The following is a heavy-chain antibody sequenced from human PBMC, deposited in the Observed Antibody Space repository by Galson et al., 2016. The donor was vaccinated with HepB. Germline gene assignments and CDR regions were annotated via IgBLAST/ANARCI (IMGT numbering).Heavy chain of an antibody. CDR2: ISGGSSTI. Sequence: SLRLSCAASGFTFNRYSMNWVRQAPGKGLEWVSYISGGSSTIYYADSVKGRFSISRDNAKSSLFLQMNSLRDEDTAVYFCARDQVSRLEYASSWDYWFFDLWGRGTLVSVSS. V-gene: IGHV3-48*02. J-gene: IGHJ2*01. CDR1: GFTFNRYS. D-gene: IGHD6-6*01. CDR3: ARDQVSRLEYASSWDYWFFDL.